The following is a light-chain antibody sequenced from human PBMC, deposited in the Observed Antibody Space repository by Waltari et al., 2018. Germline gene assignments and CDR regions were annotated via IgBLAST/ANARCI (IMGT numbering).Light chain of an antibody. CDR2: DAS. V-gene: IGKV3-20*01. Sequence: EIVLTQSPGTLSLSPGERATLACRASQSGSRTLAWYQQKPGQAPRLLIYDASSRATGIPDRFSGSGSGTDFSLSITRLEPEDFAVYYCQQYVSLPVTFGQGTKVEIK. J-gene: IGKJ1*01. CDR3: QQYVSLPVT. CDR1: QSGSRT.